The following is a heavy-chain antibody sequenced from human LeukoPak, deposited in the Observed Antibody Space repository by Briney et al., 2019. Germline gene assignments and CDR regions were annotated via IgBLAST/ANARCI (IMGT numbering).Heavy chain of an antibody. CDR2: FDHDDSET. CDR3: ATAVADWLSLSHYYFDY. D-gene: IGHD3/OR15-3a*01. J-gene: IGHJ4*02. V-gene: IGHV1-24*01. CDR1: GYTLTELS. Sequence: ASVTVTCKVSGYTLTELSMHWLRQAPGKGLEWMGGFDHDDSETNYAQKFQGRVTMTEDTSTDTAYMELSSLRSEDTAVYYCATAVADWLSLSHYYFDYWGQGTLVTVSS.